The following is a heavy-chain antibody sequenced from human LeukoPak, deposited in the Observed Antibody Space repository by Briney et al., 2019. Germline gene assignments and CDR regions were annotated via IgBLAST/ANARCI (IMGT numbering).Heavy chain of an antibody. J-gene: IGHJ4*02. D-gene: IGHD6-13*01. CDR1: GFTFSSYW. Sequence: PGGSLRLSCAGSGFTFSSYWMNWVRQAPGKGLEWVANIKQDGSEKYYVDSVKGRFTISRDNAKNSLYLQMNSLRAEDTALYYCAKGANYGIAAAGSDYWGQGTLVTVSS. V-gene: IGHV3-7*03. CDR3: AKGANYGIAAAGSDY. CDR2: IKQDGSEK.